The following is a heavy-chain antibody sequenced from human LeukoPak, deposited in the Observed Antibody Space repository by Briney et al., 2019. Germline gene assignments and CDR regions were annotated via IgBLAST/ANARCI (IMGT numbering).Heavy chain of an antibody. Sequence: SETLSLICTVFGVSFSTYYWTWIRQPAGKGPEWIGRIYSSGNTNYNPSLESRVTMSIDTSKNQFSLKLSSVTAVDTAVYYCARGANRLDPWGQGTLVTVSS. CDR3: ARGANRLDP. J-gene: IGHJ5*02. CDR1: GVSFSTYY. CDR2: IYSSGNT. V-gene: IGHV4-4*07.